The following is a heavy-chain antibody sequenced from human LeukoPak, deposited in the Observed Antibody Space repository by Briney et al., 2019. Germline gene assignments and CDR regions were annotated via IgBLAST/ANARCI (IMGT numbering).Heavy chain of an antibody. D-gene: IGHD5-18*01. V-gene: IGHV1-69*06. J-gene: IGHJ6*04. CDR3: ARDPDTASPMDV. Sequence: SVKVFCKASGGTFSSYAISRVRQAPGQGLEWMGGIIPIFGTANYAQKFQGRVTITADKSTSTAYMELSSLRSEDTAVYYCARDPDTASPMDVWGKGTTVTVSS. CDR1: GGTFSSYA. CDR2: IIPIFGTA.